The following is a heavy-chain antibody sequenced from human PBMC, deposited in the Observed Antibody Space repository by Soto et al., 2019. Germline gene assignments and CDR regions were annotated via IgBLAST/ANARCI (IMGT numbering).Heavy chain of an antibody. CDR1: GFTFSSYA. Sequence: GGSLRLSCAASGFTFSSYAMSWVRQAPGKGLEWVSAISGSGGSTYYADSVKGRFTISRDNSKNTLYLQMNSLRAEDTAVYYCAKRNDFWSGYYTLDYWGQGTLVTVSS. V-gene: IGHV3-23*01. J-gene: IGHJ4*02. D-gene: IGHD3-3*01. CDR3: AKRNDFWSGYYTLDY. CDR2: ISGSGGST.